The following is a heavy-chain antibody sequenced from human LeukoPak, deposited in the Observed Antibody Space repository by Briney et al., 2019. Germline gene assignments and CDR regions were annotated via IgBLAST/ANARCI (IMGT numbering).Heavy chain of an antibody. D-gene: IGHD4-11*01. V-gene: IGHV4-34*01. CDR3: ARRSMYSTSSGLTP. CDR1: GGSFCGFY. Sequence: PSETLSLTCVYGGSFCGFYWNWIRPPPGKGLEWIGEINDGGSTNYIPSLKSRVTISLDTSRNQVSLRVDSVTAADTAVYYCARRSMYSTSSGLTPWGQGTLVIVSS. CDR2: INDGGST. J-gene: IGHJ4*02.